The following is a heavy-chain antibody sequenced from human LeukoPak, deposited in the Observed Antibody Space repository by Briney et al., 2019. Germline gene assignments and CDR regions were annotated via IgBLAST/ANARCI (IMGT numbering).Heavy chain of an antibody. Sequence: SQTLSLTCVISGDSVSSNNAAWNWIRQSSSRGLEWLGRTHYRSKWYSDYAVSVKSRIIISADTSKNQFSLKLSSVTAADTAVYYCARDATGFDYWGQGTLVTVSS. V-gene: IGHV6-1*01. D-gene: IGHD1-14*01. CDR1: GDSVSSNNAA. CDR2: THYRSKWYS. CDR3: ARDATGFDY. J-gene: IGHJ4*02.